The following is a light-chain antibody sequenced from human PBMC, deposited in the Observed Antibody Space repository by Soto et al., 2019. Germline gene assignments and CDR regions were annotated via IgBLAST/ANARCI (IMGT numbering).Light chain of an antibody. CDR3: QQFDDSVT. V-gene: IGKV3-15*01. J-gene: IGKJ5*01. Sequence: EIEMTQSPATLSLAPGERVTLSCRASESVSTNLAWYQQKAGQAPRLLIYGASTRATGIPARFSGSGSGTDFTLTISRLEPEDSAVYYCQQFDDSVTFGQGTRREIK. CDR1: ESVSTN. CDR2: GAS.